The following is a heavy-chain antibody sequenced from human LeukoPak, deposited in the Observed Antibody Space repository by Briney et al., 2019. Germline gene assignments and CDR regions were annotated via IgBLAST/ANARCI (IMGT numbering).Heavy chain of an antibody. CDR1: GYSFTNYW. J-gene: IGHJ4*02. CDR3: ARLYCSSTSCYHIDY. CDR2: IHPSDSDI. D-gene: IGHD2-2*01. Sequence: GESLQISCKGSGYSFTNYWIVWVRQMPGKGLECMGIIHPSDSDIRYNPSFQGQVTMSADKSVSTAYLQWTSLRASDTAMYYCARLYCSSTSCYHIDYWGQGTLVTVSS. V-gene: IGHV5-51*01.